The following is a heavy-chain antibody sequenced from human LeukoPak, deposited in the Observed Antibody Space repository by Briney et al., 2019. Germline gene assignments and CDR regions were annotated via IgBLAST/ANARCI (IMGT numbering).Heavy chain of an antibody. CDR3: AGDGLGANPGDAFDI. CDR2: IRGSGTTI. CDR1: GFTFSSTS. J-gene: IGHJ3*02. V-gene: IGHV3-48*01. Sequence: PGGSLRLSCAASGFTFSSTSMNWVRQAPGKGLEWVSYIRGSGTTIYYADSVKGRFTISRDNAKSSLYLQMNSLRAEDTAVYYCAGDGLGANPGDAFDIWGQGTMVTVSS. D-gene: IGHD1-26*01.